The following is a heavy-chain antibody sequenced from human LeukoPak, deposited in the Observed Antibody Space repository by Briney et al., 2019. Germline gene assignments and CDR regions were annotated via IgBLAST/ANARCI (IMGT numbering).Heavy chain of an antibody. CDR1: GFTVSSNY. CDR2: IYSGGST. V-gene: IGHV3-66*01. Sequence: GGSLRLSCAASGFTVSSNYMSWVRQAPGKGLEWVSVIYSGGSTYYADSVKGRFTISRDNSKNTLYLQMNGLRAEDTAVYYCAKVLTYCTSISCVRGGFDYWGQGTLVTVSS. D-gene: IGHD2-2*01. CDR3: AKVLTYCTSISCVRGGFDY. J-gene: IGHJ4*02.